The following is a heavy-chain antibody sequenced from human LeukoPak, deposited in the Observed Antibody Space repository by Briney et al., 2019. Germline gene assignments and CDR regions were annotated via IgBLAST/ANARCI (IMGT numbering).Heavy chain of an antibody. CDR1: GFTFSSYA. V-gene: IGHV3-30*04. J-gene: IGHJ6*03. CDR2: ISYDGSNK. D-gene: IGHD3-22*01. CDR3: ARGWLSYYYYMDV. Sequence: PGRSLRLSCAASGFTFSSYAMHWVRQAPGKGLEWVAVISYDGSNKYYADSVKGRFTISRDISKNTLYLQMNSLRAEDTALYYCARGWLSYYYYMDVWGKGTTVTISS.